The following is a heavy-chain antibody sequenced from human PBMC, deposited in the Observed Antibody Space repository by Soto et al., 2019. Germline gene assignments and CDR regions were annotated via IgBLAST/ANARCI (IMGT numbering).Heavy chain of an antibody. CDR2: ISGSGGST. J-gene: IGHJ5*02. V-gene: IGHV3-23*01. Sequence: GGSLRLSCASSVFTFISYAMSWVRQAPGKGLEWVSAISGSGGSTYYADSVKGRFTISRDNSKNTLYLQMNSLRAEDTAVYYCAKVPHSRRPPPFSWGQGTLVTVSS. CDR3: AKVPHSRRPPPFS. CDR1: VFTFISYA.